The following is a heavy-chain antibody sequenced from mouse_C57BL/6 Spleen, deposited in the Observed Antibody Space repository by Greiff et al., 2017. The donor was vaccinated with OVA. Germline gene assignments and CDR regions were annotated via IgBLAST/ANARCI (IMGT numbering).Heavy chain of an antibody. V-gene: IGHV1-50*01. D-gene: IGHD1-1*01. CDR1: GYTFTSYW. CDR2: IDPSDSYT. CDR3: ARDGSSGY. Sequence: QVQLQQPGAELVKPGASVKLSCKASGYTFTSYWMQWVKQRPGQGLEWIGEIDPSDSYTNYNQKFKGKATLTVDTSSSTAYMQLSSLTSEDAAVYYCARDGSSGYWGQGTTLTVSS. J-gene: IGHJ2*01.